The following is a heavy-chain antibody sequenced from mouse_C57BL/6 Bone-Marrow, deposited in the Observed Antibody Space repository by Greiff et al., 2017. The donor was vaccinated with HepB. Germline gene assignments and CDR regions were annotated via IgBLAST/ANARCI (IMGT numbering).Heavy chain of an antibody. CDR2: IRSKSNNYAT. CDR1: GFSFNTYA. CDR3: VRHLITTVVATGYFDV. V-gene: IGHV10-1*01. J-gene: IGHJ1*03. Sequence: EVQLQQSGGGLVQPKGSLKLSCAASGFSFNTYAMNWVRQAPGKGLEWVARIRSKSNNYATYYADSVKDRFTISRDDSESMLYLQMNNLKTEDTAMYYCVRHLITTVVATGYFDVWGTGTTVTVSS. D-gene: IGHD1-1*01.